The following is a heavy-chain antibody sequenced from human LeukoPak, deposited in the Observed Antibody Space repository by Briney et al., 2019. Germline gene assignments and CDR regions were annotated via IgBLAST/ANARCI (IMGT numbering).Heavy chain of an antibody. D-gene: IGHD4-17*01. CDR1: GFTFSTYA. Sequence: PGGSLRLSCSASGFTFSTYAMHWVRQAPGKGLEYVSAIRSKGDITFYADSVKGRIAVSRDNSNNTLYLRMSSLRAEDTAVYYCVRYGDSYDYWGQGTLVTVSS. V-gene: IGHV3-64D*09. CDR3: VRYGDSYDY. CDR2: IRSKGDIT. J-gene: IGHJ4*02.